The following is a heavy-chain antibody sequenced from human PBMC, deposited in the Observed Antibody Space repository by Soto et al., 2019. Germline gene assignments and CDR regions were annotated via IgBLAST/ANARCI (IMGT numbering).Heavy chain of an antibody. CDR3: ARGRGPEQRREQYDSSVHPAAY. J-gene: IGHJ4*02. Sequence: ASVKVSCKASGYTFTSYAMHWVRQAPGQRLEWMGWINAGNGNTKYSQKFQGRVTITRDTSASTAYMELSSLRSEDTAVYYCARGRGPEQRREQYDSSVHPAAYWGQGTLVTVSS. CDR1: GYTFTSYA. CDR2: INAGNGNT. D-gene: IGHD3-22*01. V-gene: IGHV1-3*01.